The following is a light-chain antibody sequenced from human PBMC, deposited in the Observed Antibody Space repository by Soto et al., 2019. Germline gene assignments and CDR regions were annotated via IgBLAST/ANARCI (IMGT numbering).Light chain of an antibody. CDR3: QNYNGAPWT. CDR1: QGISNY. CDR2: AAT. V-gene: IGKV1-27*01. J-gene: IGKJ1*01. Sequence: DIQMTQSPSSLSASVGDRVTITCRASQGISNYLVWYQQIPGKVPKLLIYAATTLQSGVPSRFSGSGSGTDFTLTISGLQPEDVATYYCQNYNGAPWTCGQGTKVEIK.